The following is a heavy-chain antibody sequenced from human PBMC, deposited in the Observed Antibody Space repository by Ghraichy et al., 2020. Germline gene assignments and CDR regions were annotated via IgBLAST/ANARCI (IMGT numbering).Heavy chain of an antibody. CDR2: IDPSDSKI. CDR3: ASLSNSGHK. D-gene: IGHD2/OR15-2a*01. Sequence: GESLNISCKGSGYSFTSYWITWVRQMPGKGLEWMGRIDPSDSKINYSPSFQGHVSISGDKTIYTAYLEWASLKASDTAMYYCASLSNSGHKWGQGTLVTVSS. V-gene: IGHV5-10-1*01. J-gene: IGHJ4*02. CDR1: GYSFTSYW.